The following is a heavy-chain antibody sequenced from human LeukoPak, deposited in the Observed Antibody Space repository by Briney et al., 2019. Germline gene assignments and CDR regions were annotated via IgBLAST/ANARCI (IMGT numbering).Heavy chain of an antibody. CDR2: INHSGST. Sequence: PSETLSLTCAVYGGSFSGYYWSWIRQPPGKGLEWIGEINHSGSTNYNPSLKSRVTISVDTSKNQFSLKLSSVTAADTAVYYCAREQPKYSNYPPRADAFDIWGQGTMVTVSS. CDR1: GGSFSGYY. V-gene: IGHV4-34*01. D-gene: IGHD4-11*01. CDR3: AREQPKYSNYPPRADAFDI. J-gene: IGHJ3*02.